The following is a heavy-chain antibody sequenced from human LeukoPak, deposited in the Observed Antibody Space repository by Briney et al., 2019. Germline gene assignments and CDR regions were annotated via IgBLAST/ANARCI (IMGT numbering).Heavy chain of an antibody. CDR1: GGSISSGGYY. V-gene: IGHV4-31*03. J-gene: IGHJ6*03. Sequence: SQTLSLTCTVSGGSISSGGYYWSWIRQHPGKGLEWIGYIYYSGSTYYNPSLKSRVTVSVDTSKDQFSLKLTSVTAADTAVYYCARTGSSWPLYYYYMDVWGKGTTVTVSS. CDR2: IYYSGST. CDR3: ARTGSSWPLYYYYMDV. D-gene: IGHD6-13*01.